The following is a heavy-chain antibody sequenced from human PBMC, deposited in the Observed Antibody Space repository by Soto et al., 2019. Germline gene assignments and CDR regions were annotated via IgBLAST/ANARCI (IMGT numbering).Heavy chain of an antibody. Sequence: GESLKITSKGSGYSFNSYWISWVRQMPGTGLEWMGRIVPSDSYTHYSSSFQGHVTISAAKSISTLYLQWRSLKTSATAMSYCAGEAGVWGEWTTVT. J-gene: IGHJ6*02. CDR1: GYSFNSYW. CDR2: IVPSDSYT. CDR3: AGEAGV. V-gene: IGHV5-10-1*01.